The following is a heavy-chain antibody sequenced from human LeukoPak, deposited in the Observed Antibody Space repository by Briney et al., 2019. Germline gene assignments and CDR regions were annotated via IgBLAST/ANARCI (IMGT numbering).Heavy chain of an antibody. CDR3: ARCDSSGKSGTYYFDY. CDR2: IYTSGST. CDR1: GGSISSYY. J-gene: IGHJ4*02. V-gene: IGHV4-4*07. Sequence: PSETLSLTCTVSGGSISSYYWSWIRQPAGKGLEWIGRIYTSGSTNYNPSLKTRVTMSVDTSKNQFSLKLSFVTAADTAVYYCARCDSSGKSGTYYFDYWGQGTLVTVSS. D-gene: IGHD3-22*01.